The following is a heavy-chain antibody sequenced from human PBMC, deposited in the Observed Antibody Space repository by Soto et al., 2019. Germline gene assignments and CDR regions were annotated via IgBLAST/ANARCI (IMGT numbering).Heavy chain of an antibody. CDR2: INHSGST. CDR1: GGSFSGYY. D-gene: IGHD3-9*01. J-gene: IGHJ4*02. V-gene: IGHV4-34*01. Sequence: SETLSLTCAVYGGSFSGYYWTWIRQPPGTGLEWIGEINHSGSTNYNPSLKSRVTISVDTSRNQFSLKLSSVTAADTAVYYCARGPPPPGYCFDYWGQGTQVTVS. CDR3: ARGPPPPGYCFDY.